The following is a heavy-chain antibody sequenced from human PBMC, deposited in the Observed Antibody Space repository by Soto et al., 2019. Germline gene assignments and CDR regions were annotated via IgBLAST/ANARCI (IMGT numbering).Heavy chain of an antibody. CDR2: IYHSGST. CDR1: GGSISSSNW. V-gene: IGHV4-4*02. Sequence: SETLSLTCAVSGGSISSSNWWSWVRQSPGKGLEWIGYIYHSGSTYYNPSLKSRVTISVDRSKNQFSLKLSSVTAADTAVYYCARAMTTVTTIDYWGQGTLVTVSS. D-gene: IGHD4-17*01. CDR3: ARAMTTVTTIDY. J-gene: IGHJ4*02.